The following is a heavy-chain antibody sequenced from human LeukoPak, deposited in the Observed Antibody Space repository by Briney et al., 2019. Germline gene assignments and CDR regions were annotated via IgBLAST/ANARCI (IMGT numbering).Heavy chain of an antibody. D-gene: IGHD3-16*01. CDR3: ARMITGKFDY. Sequence: ASVKVSCKVSGYTLTELSMHWVRQAPGKGLEWMGGFDPEDGETIYAQKFQGRVTITGDTSANTAYMELSSLRSEDTAVYYCARMITGKFDYWGQGALVTVSS. V-gene: IGHV1-24*01. J-gene: IGHJ4*02. CDR2: FDPEDGET. CDR1: GYTLTELS.